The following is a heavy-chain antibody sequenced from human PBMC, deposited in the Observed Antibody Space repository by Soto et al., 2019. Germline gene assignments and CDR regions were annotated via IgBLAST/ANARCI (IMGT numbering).Heavy chain of an antibody. CDR1: GGSISSGGYY. CDR3: ARMATISQVLRN. CDR2: IYYSGST. D-gene: IGHD5-12*01. V-gene: IGHV4-31*03. J-gene: IGHJ4*02. Sequence: QVQLQESGPGLVKPSQTLSLTCTVSGGSISSGGYYWSWIRQHPGKGLEWIGYIYYSGSTYYNPSLKCRVTISVDTSKNQFSLKLSSVTAADTAVYYCARMATISQVLRNWGQGTLVTVSS.